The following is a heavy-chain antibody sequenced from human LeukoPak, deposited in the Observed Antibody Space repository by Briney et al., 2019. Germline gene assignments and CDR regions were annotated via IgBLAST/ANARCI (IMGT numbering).Heavy chain of an antibody. Sequence: QPGRSLRLSCAASGFTFSSYAMHWVRQAPGKGLEYVSAISSNGGSTYYADSVKGRFTISRDNSKNTLYLQMSSLRPEDTAVYYCVKGIVVVTARAFDYWGQGTLVTVSS. V-gene: IGHV3-64D*06. D-gene: IGHD2-21*02. CDR2: ISSNGGST. J-gene: IGHJ4*02. CDR3: VKGIVVVTARAFDY. CDR1: GFTFSSYA.